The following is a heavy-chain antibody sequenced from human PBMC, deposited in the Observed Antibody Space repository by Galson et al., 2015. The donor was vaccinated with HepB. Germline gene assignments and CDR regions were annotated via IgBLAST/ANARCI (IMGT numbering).Heavy chain of an antibody. J-gene: IGHJ4*02. CDR2: ISYDGSNK. D-gene: IGHD3-22*01. V-gene: IGHV3-30*18. Sequence: SLRLSCAASGFTFSSYGMHWVRQAPGKGLEWVAVISYDGSNKYYTDSVKGRFTISRDNSKNTLYLQMNSLRAEDTAVYHCAKELSGLYYDSWGQGTLVTVSS. CDR3: AKELSGLYYDS. CDR1: GFTFSSYG.